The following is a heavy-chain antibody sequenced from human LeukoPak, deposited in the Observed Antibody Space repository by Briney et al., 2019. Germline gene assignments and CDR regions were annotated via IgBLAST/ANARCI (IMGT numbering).Heavy chain of an antibody. Sequence: GGSLRLSCAASGFSFSSHSMNWVRQAPGKGLEWVSYISGSSTTIDYADSAKGRFIISRDNAKKSLYLQMNNLRAEDTAVYYCARDQDWAFDYWGQGILVTDSS. D-gene: IGHD3/OR15-3a*01. J-gene: IGHJ4*02. CDR2: ISGSSTTI. V-gene: IGHV3-48*01. CDR3: ARDQDWAFDY. CDR1: GFSFSSHS.